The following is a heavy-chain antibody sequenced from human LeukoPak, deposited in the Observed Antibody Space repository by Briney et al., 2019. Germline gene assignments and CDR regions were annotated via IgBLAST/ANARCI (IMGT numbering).Heavy chain of an antibody. CDR3: ARGSSPGSHYNGLFDS. J-gene: IGHJ4*02. V-gene: IGHV4-59*01. D-gene: IGHD3-10*01. Sequence: SETLSLTCTVSGGSTSSYYWSWIRQPPGKGLEWIGYIYYSGSTNYNPSLKSRVTISVDTSKNQFSLKLTSVTAADTAVYYCARGSSPGSHYNGLFDSWGQGTLVTVSS. CDR1: GGSTSSYY. CDR2: IYYSGST.